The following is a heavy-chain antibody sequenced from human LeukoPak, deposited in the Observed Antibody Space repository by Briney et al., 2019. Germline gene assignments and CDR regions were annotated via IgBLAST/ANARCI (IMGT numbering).Heavy chain of an antibody. V-gene: IGHV3-23*01. CDR2: ISGSGGST. Sequence: GGSLRLSCAASGFTFSSYAMSWVRQAPGKGLEWVLAISGSGGSTYYADSVKGRFTISRDNPKNTLYLQMNSLRAEDTAVYYCAIAQMATIHYYYYGMDVWGQGTTVTVSS. CDR1: GFTFSSYA. CDR3: AIAQMATIHYYYYGMDV. J-gene: IGHJ6*02. D-gene: IGHD5-24*01.